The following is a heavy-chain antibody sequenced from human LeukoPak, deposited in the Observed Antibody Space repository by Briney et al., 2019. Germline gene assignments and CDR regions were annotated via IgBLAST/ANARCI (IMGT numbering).Heavy chain of an antibody. CDR1: GYTFTGNY. D-gene: IGHD5-24*01. V-gene: IGHV1-2*06. CDR3: ARGGRWLQSGSFDY. Sequence: ASVTVSLKASGYTFTGNYMHWVRQAPGQGLEWMGRIYPNSGGTNYAQKFQGRGTMTRARPISTAYMELSRLRSDDTAVYYCARGGRWLQSGSFDYGGQGTLVTVSS. CDR2: IYPNSGGT. J-gene: IGHJ4*02.